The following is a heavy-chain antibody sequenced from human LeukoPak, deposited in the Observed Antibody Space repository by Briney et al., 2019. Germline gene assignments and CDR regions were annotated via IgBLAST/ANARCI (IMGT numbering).Heavy chain of an antibody. CDR1: GGSISSYY. V-gene: IGHV4-59*08. Sequence: KPSGTLSLTCTGSGGSISSYYWSWIRQPPGKGLEWIGYIYYSGSTNYNPSLKSRVTISVDTSKNQFSLKLSSVTAADAAVYYCARHNSNYVGDYWGQGTLVTVSS. D-gene: IGHD4-11*01. CDR3: ARHNSNYVGDY. J-gene: IGHJ4*02. CDR2: IYYSGST.